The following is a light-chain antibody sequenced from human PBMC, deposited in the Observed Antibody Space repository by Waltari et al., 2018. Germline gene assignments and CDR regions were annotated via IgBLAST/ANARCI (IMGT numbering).Light chain of an antibody. CDR1: RSNIGSNA. CDR3: AAWDERLHGMG. V-gene: IGLV1-44*01. CDR2: NNN. Sequence: QSVLTQPPAASGTPGQSVTFSCSGSRSNIGSNAVNWYQLLPGTAPKRLIYNNNERPSGVPDRFSGSKSGTSASLAVSGLQSEDEAHYYCAAWDERLHGMGFGGGTKLTVL. J-gene: IGLJ2*01.